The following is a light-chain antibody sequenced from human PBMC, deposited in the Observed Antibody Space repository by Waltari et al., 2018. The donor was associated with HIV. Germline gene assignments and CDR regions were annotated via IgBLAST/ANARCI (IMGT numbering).Light chain of an antibody. J-gene: IGLJ3*02. CDR3: SSYTSSSSWV. V-gene: IGLV2-14*03. CDR2: DVS. CDR1: SREVGGDDY. Sequence: QSALTQPASVAGSPGQSITISCTGTSREVGGDDYVSWYQQHPGKAPKVRIYDVSNRPSGASIRFSGSKSGNTASLTISGIQPEDEADYYCSSYTSSSSWVFGGGTKLIVL.